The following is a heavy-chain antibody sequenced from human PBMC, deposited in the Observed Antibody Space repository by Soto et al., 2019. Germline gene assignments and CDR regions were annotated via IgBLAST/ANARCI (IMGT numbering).Heavy chain of an antibody. D-gene: IGHD6-19*01. V-gene: IGHV4-31*03. Sequence: SETLSLTCTVSGGSISSANYYWNWIRQHPGEGLEWIGYINYRGSTHYNPSLKSRVTISVDTSKNQFSLKLTSVTAADTAVYYCARVSVVGRIDYYYGMDVWGQGTTVTVSS. CDR1: GGSISSANYY. CDR2: INYRGST. J-gene: IGHJ6*02. CDR3: ARVSVVGRIDYYYGMDV.